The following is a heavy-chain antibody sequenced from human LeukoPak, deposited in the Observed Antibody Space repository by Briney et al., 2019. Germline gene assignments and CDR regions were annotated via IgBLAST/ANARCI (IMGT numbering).Heavy chain of an antibody. Sequence: QPGGSLRLSCAASGFTFSSYAMSWVRQAPGKGLEWVSAISGSGGSTYYADSVKGRFTISRDNSKNTLYLQMNSLRAEDTAVYYCAKTSLPYDSSGYYFDYWGQGTLVTVSS. CDR1: GFTFSSYA. V-gene: IGHV3-23*01. CDR2: ISGSGGST. CDR3: AKTSLPYDSSGYYFDY. D-gene: IGHD3-22*01. J-gene: IGHJ4*02.